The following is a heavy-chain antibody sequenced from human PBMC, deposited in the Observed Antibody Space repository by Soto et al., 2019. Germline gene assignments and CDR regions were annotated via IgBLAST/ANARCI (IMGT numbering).Heavy chain of an antibody. V-gene: IGHV4-4*02. Sequence: QMRLQESGPGLVKPSETLSLTCTLSGGSISSNHWWSWVRQTPGKGLEWIGEIFHSGSPNYNPSLKPRVTISMDKTKNQLSLTLRSVTAADTAVYYCAKPGLSGYFDVWGRGTRVTVSS. CDR1: GGSISSNHW. J-gene: IGHJ2*01. CDR3: AKPGLSGYFDV. CDR2: IFHSGSP.